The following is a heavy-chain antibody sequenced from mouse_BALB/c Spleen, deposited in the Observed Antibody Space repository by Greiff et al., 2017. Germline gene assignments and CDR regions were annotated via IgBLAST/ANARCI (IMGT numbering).Heavy chain of an antibody. CDR3: ERDWRLLYYAMDY. V-gene: IGHV5-6-3*01. CDR1: GFTFSSYG. Sequence: DVMLVESGGGLVQPGGSLKLSCAASGFTFSSYGMSWVRQTPDKRLELVATINSNGGSTYYPDSVKGRFTISRDNAKNTLYLQMSSLKSEDTAMYYCERDWRLLYYAMDYWGQGTSVTGSS. D-gene: IGHD2-3*01. J-gene: IGHJ4*01. CDR2: INSNGGST.